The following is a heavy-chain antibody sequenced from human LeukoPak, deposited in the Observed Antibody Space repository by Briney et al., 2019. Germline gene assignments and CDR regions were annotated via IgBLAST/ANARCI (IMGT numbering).Heavy chain of an antibody. CDR1: GYTFTGYH. D-gene: IGHD6-19*01. CDR2: INPNSGGT. J-gene: IGHJ6*02. Sequence: GASVKVSCKASGYTFTGYHMHWVRQAPGQGLEWMGWINPNSGGTNYAQKFQGRVTMTRDTSISTAYMELSRLRSDDTAVYYCARVGAVAGTYYYYYYGMDVWGQGTTVTVSS. CDR3: ARVGAVAGTYYYYYYGMDV. V-gene: IGHV1-2*02.